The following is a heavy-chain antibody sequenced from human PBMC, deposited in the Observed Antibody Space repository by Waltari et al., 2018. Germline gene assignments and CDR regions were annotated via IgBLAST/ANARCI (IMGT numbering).Heavy chain of an antibody. Sequence: QVQLVESGGGVVQPGRSLRLSCAASGFTFSSYAMHWVRQAPGKGLEWVAVISYDGSNKYYADSVKGRFTISRDNSKNTLYLQMNSLRAEDTAVYYCAKEGIAAQPGDYFDYWGQGTLVTVSS. CDR1: GFTFSSYA. D-gene: IGHD6-6*01. CDR3: AKEGIAAQPGDYFDY. V-gene: IGHV3-30-3*01. CDR2: ISYDGSNK. J-gene: IGHJ4*02.